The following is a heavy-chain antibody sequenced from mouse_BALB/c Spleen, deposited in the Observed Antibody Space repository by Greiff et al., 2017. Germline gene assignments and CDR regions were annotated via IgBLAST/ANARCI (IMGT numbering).Heavy chain of an antibody. J-gene: IGHJ2*01. D-gene: IGHD1-1*01. V-gene: IGHV1-69*02. CDR1: GYTFTSYW. CDR2: IYPSDSYT. CDR3: TRSLYGSVDY. Sequence: VQLQQPGAELVRPGASVKLSCKASGYTFTSYWINWVKQRPGQGLEWIGNIYPSDSYTNYNQKFKDKATLTVDKSSSTAYMQLSSPTSEDSAVYYCTRSLYGSVDYWGQGTTLTVSS.